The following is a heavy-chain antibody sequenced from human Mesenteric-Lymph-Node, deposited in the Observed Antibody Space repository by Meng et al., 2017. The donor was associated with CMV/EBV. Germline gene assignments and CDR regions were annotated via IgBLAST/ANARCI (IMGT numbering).Heavy chain of an antibody. D-gene: IGHD1-7*01. V-gene: IGHV3-23*01. CDR1: GFTFSSYA. CDR2: ISGSGGST. Sequence: GESLKISCAASGFTFSSYAMSWVRQAPGKGLEWVSAISGSGGSTYYADSVKGRFTISRDNSKNTLYLQMSSLRAEDTAVYYCAGELRGVLDYWGQGTLVTVSS. CDR3: AGELRGVLDY. J-gene: IGHJ4*02.